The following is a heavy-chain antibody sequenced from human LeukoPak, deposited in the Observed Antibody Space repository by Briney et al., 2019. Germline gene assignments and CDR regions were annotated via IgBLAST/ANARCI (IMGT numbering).Heavy chain of an antibody. V-gene: IGHV1-69*13. CDR2: IIPIFGTA. D-gene: IGHD3-22*01. Sequence: SVKVSCKASGGTFSSYAISWVRQAPGQGLEWMGGIIPIFGTANYAQKFQGRVTITADESTSTAYMELSSLRSEDTAVYYCARGPPDYYDSSGYSCFDYWGQGTLVTVSS. CDR1: GGTFSSYA. J-gene: IGHJ4*02. CDR3: ARGPPDYYDSSGYSCFDY.